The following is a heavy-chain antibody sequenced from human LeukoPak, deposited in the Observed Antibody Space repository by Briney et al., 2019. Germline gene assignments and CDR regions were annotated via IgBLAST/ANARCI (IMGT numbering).Heavy chain of an antibody. CDR3: ARERGGASPNWFDP. CDR2: IYYSGST. Sequence: SETLSLTCAVSGGSISSGGYYWSWIRQPPGKGLEWIGYIYYSGSTKYNPSLKSRVAISVDTSKNQFSLKLSSVTAADTAVYYCARERGGASPNWFDPWGQGALVTVSS. D-gene: IGHD3-10*01. J-gene: IGHJ5*02. CDR1: GGSISSGGYY. V-gene: IGHV4-61*08.